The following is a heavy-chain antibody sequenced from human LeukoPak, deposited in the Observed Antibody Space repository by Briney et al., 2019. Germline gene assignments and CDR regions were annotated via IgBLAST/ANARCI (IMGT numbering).Heavy chain of an antibody. D-gene: IGHD1-26*01. CDR1: GFTFSSYI. Sequence: GGSLRLSCTASGFTFSSYIMTWVRQAPGKGLKWVSTITTGDGNTYYADSVKGRFTVSRDDSKNTLYLQMNSLRAGDTAVYYCAKDPIFSGSYGVFDYWGLGTLVTVSS. CDR3: AKDPIFSGSYGVFDY. J-gene: IGHJ4*02. V-gene: IGHV3-23*01. CDR2: ITTGDGNT.